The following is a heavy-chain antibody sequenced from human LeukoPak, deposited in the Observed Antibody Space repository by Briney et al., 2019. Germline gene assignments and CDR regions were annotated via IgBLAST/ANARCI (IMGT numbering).Heavy chain of an antibody. CDR3: AREPKQWLVPIDY. V-gene: IGHV3-21*01. CDR1: GFTFTTYT. D-gene: IGHD6-19*01. Sequence: PGGSLRLSCVGSGFTFTTYTMHWVRQAPGKAMEWVSAITGNGSSIYYSGPLKGRFTISRDNAKNSVYLQMNSLRAEDTAVYYCAREPKQWLVPIDYWGQGTLVTVSS. J-gene: IGHJ4*02. CDR2: ITGNGSSI.